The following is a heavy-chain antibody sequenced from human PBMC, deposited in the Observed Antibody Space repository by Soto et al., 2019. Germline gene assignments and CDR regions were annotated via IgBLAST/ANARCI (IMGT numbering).Heavy chain of an antibody. CDR2: IGGSGGST. CDR3: ARQRSYNVGFFDY. CDR1: GVTCVNYG. Sequence: GGSLRHPCAAAGVTCVNYGMSWVRQAPGKGLEWVSTIGGSGGSTYYAASVKGRFTISREYSKNTLYLQMNSLRAEDTAFFFCARQRSYNVGFFDYWIQGTLVTVSS. V-gene: IGHV3-23*01. J-gene: IGHJ4*02. D-gene: IGHD3-10*01.